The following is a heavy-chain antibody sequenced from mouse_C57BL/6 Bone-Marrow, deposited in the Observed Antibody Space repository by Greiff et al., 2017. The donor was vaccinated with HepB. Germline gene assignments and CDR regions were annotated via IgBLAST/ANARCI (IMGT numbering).Heavy chain of an antibody. CDR3: AWLLRFAY. D-gene: IGHD2-2*01. CDR2: IDPEDGDT. Sequence: VQLQQSGAELVKPGASVKLSCTASGFNIKDYYMHWVKQWTEQGLEWIGRIDPEDGDTKYDPKFPGKATITADTSSNTAYLHLSSLTSEDTAVYYCAWLLRFAYWCQGTLVTVSA. V-gene: IGHV14-2*01. CDR1: GFNIKDYY. J-gene: IGHJ3*01.